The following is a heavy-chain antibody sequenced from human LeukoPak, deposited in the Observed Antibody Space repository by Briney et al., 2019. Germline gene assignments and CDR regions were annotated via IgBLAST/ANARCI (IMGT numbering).Heavy chain of an antibody. CDR2: IYYSGST. CDR1: GGSISSSSYY. Sequence: PSETLSLTCTVSGGSISSSSYYWGWIRQPPGKGLEWIGSIYYSGSTYYNPSLKSRVTISVDTSKNQFSLKLSSVTAADTAVYYCARARAAGSPLPELWGQGTTVTVSS. D-gene: IGHD6-13*01. J-gene: IGHJ6*02. CDR3: ARARAAGSPLPEL. V-gene: IGHV4-39*07.